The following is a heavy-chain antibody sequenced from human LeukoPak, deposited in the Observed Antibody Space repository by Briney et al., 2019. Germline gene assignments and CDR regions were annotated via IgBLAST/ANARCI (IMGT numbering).Heavy chain of an antibody. CDR1: GGSISSSSYY. CDR2: IYYSGTT. V-gene: IGHV4-61*01. CDR3: ARDWDYMDV. D-gene: IGHD3-16*01. Sequence: SETLSLTCTVSGGSISSSSYYWGWIRQPPGKGLEWIGYIYYSGTTNYNPSLKSRVTISRDTSKNQFSLKLTSVTAADTAVYYCARDWDYMDVWGKGTTVTVSS. J-gene: IGHJ6*03.